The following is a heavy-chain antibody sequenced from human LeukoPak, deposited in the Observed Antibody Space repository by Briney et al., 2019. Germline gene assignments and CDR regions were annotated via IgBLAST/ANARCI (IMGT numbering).Heavy chain of an antibody. CDR3: ARDSSRSSYSYGYDY. J-gene: IGHJ4*02. Sequence: ASVTVSCKASGYTFTGYYMHWVRQAPGQGLEWMGRINPNRGGTNYAQKFQGRVTMTRDTSISTAYMELSRLRSDDTAVYYSARDSSRSSYSYGYDYWGQGTLVTVSS. CDR1: GYTFTGYY. CDR2: INPNRGGT. V-gene: IGHV1-2*06. D-gene: IGHD5-18*01.